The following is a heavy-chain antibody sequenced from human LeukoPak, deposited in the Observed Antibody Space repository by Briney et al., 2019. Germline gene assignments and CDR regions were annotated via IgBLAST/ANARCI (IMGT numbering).Heavy chain of an antibody. J-gene: IGHJ6*03. CDR1: GGSISSGSYY. CDR3: ARDTPTPNYYYYYMDV. CDR2: IYTSGST. Sequence: SQTLSLTCTVSGGSISSGSYYWSWIRQPAGKGLEWIGRIYTSGSTNYNPSLKSRVTISVDTSKNQFSLKLSSVTAADTAVYYCARDTPTPNYYYYYMDVWGKGTMATVSS. V-gene: IGHV4-61*02.